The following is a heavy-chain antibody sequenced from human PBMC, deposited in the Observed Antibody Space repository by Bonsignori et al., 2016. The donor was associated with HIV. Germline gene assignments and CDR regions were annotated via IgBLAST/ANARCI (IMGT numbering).Heavy chain of an antibody. V-gene: IGHV3-23*01. Sequence: WIRQPPGKGLEWVSGISGSGGSTDYADSVKGRFTISRDNSKNTLYLQMNSLRAEDTAVYYCAKGSPYYYDSSGYRHYYYYMDVWGKGTTVTVSS. CDR2: ISGSGGST. D-gene: IGHD3-22*01. CDR3: AKGSPYYYDSSGYRHYYYYMDV. J-gene: IGHJ6*03.